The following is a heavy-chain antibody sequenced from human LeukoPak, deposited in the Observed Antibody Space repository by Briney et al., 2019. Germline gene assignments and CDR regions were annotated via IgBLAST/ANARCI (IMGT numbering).Heavy chain of an antibody. V-gene: IGHV1-69*13. Sequence: SVKVSCKASGGTFSSYAISWVRQAPGQGLEWMGGTIPIFGTANYAQKFQGRVTITADESTSTAYMELSSLRSEDTAVYYCARDPGDGYNGFDYWGQGTLVTVSS. D-gene: IGHD5-24*01. CDR1: GGTFSSYA. J-gene: IGHJ4*02. CDR3: ARDPGDGYNGFDY. CDR2: TIPIFGTA.